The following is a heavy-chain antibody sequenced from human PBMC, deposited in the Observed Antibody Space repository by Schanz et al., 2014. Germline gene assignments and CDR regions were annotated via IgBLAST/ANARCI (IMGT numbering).Heavy chain of an antibody. CDR2: ISYDGSNK. Sequence: QVQLLQFGGGVVQPGRSLRLSCAAYGFTLSSYAMHWVRQAPGKGLEWVAVISYDGSNKYYADSVKGRFTISRENAKNSLYLQMNSLRAGDTAVYYCARVPYGSGSYWDYWGQGTLVTVSS. V-gene: IGHV3-30*14. D-gene: IGHD3-10*01. J-gene: IGHJ4*02. CDR1: GFTLSSYA. CDR3: ARVPYGSGSYWDY.